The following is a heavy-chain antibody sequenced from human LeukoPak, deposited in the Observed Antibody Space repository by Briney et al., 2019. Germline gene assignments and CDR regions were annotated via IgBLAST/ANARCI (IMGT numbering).Heavy chain of an antibody. V-gene: IGHV4-34*01. Sequence: SETLSLTCAVYGGSFSGYYWSWIRQPPGKGLEWIGEINHSGSTNYNPSLKSRVTISVDTSKNQFSLKLSSVTAADTAVYYCARGHVTGYFDYRGQGTLVTVSS. J-gene: IGHJ4*02. CDR2: INHSGST. CDR1: GGSFSGYY. CDR3: ARGHVTGYFDY. D-gene: IGHD1-14*01.